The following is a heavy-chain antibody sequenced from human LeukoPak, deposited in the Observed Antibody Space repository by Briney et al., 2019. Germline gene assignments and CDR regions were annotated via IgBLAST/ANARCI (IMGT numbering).Heavy chain of an antibody. V-gene: IGHV1-46*01. D-gene: IGHD6-19*01. CDR2: INPSGGST. J-gene: IGHJ3*02. CDR1: GYTFTSYY. CDR3: ARDLRIAVADDAFDI. Sequence: ASVKVSRKASGYTFTSYYMHWVRQAPGQGLEWMGIINPSGGSTSYAQKFQGRVTMTRDTSTSTVYMELSSLRSEDTAVYYCARDLRIAVADDAFDIWGQGTMVTVSS.